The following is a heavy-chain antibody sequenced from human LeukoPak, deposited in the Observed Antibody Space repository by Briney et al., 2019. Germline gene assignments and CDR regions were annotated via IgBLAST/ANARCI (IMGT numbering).Heavy chain of an antibody. V-gene: IGHV4-34*01. Sequence: SETLSLTCAVYGGSFSGYYWSWIRQPPGKGLEWIGEINHSGSTNYNPSLKSRVTISVDTSKNQFSLKLSSVTAADTAVYYCARQGYDFWSGYRPPRYNWFDPWAREPWSPSPQ. J-gene: IGHJ5*02. CDR1: GGSFSGYY. CDR2: INHSGST. D-gene: IGHD3-3*01. CDR3: ARQGYDFWSGYRPPRYNWFDP.